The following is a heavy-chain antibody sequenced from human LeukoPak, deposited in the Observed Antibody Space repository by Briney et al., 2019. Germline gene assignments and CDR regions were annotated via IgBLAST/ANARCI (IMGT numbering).Heavy chain of an antibody. V-gene: IGHV3-30*18. D-gene: IGHD3-22*01. J-gene: IGHJ1*01. Sequence: GGSQRLSCAASGFTFSSYGMHWVRQAPGKGLEWVAVISYDGSNKYYADSVKGRFTISRDNSKNTLYLQMNSLRAEDTAVYYCAKALHPYDSSPNFQHWGQGTLVTVSS. CDR1: GFTFSSYG. CDR3: AKALHPYDSSPNFQH. CDR2: ISYDGSNK.